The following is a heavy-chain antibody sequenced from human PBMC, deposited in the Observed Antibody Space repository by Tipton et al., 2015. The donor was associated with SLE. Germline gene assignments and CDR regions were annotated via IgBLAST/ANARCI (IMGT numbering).Heavy chain of an antibody. V-gene: IGHV4-59*04. Sequence: TLSLTCAVYGGSFSGYYWAWIRQPPGKGLQWIACIYRTGTTYVNPSLKSRVSMSMDTSNSRFSLTMTSLTVADTAVYYCARSWSGRREFDYWGPGTLVTVSS. CDR3: ARSWSGRREFDY. D-gene: IGHD1-26*01. J-gene: IGHJ4*02. CDR2: IYRTGTT. CDR1: GGSFSGYY.